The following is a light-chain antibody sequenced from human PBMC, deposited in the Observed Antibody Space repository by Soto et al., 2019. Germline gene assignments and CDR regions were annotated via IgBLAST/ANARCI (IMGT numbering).Light chain of an antibody. CDR1: FSNIGSNF. J-gene: IGLJ1*01. V-gene: IGLV1-47*02. Sequence: QSVLTQPPSASGTPGQRVTISCSGSFSNIGSNFVFWYQQLPGTSPKLLIQDNSQRPSGVPDRFSGSKSGSSASLAISGLRSEVEADYYCATWDDNVSGPVFGTGTKLTVL. CDR3: ATWDDNVSGPV. CDR2: DNS.